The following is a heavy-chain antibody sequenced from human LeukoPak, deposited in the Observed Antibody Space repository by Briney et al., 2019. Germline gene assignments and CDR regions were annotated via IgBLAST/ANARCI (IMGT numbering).Heavy chain of an antibody. CDR3: ARGHYYDSSGYSGDDAFDI. J-gene: IGHJ3*02. Sequence: QPGRSLRLSWAASGFTFSSYAMHWVRQAPGKGMEWVAVISYDGSNKYYADSVKGRSTISRGHSKHTPYLQIDSLRAKDTAVAYCARGHYYDSSGYSGDDAFDIWGQGTMVTVSS. V-gene: IGHV3-30-3*01. CDR1: GFTFSSYA. CDR2: ISYDGSNK. D-gene: IGHD3-22*01.